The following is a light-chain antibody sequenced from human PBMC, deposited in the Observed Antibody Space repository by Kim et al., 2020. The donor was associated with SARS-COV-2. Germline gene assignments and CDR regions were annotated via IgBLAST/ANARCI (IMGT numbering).Light chain of an antibody. CDR2: DVN. CDR3: SSYTSSSTFM. Sequence: QSALTQPASVSGSPGQSITIACTGNNSDVGGYNYVSWYQQHPGKAPKVMIFDVNNRPSGVSNRFSGSKSGNTASLTISGLQAEDEADYYCSSYTSSSTFMFGGGTRLTVL. V-gene: IGLV2-14*03. J-gene: IGLJ3*02. CDR1: NSDVGGYNY.